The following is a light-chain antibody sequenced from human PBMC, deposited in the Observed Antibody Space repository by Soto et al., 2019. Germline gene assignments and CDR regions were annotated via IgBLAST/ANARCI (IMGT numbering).Light chain of an antibody. CDR1: SSDVGSYNL. V-gene: IGLV2-23*01. CDR3: CSSAGCTTLV. Sequence: QSALTQPASVSGSPGQSITISCTGTSSDVGSYNLVSWYQQHPGETPQLVIYEGNNRPSGVSSRFSASKSGNTASLTISGLQAEDEANYYCCSSAGCTTLVFGGGTKLTVL. J-gene: IGLJ2*01. CDR2: EGN.